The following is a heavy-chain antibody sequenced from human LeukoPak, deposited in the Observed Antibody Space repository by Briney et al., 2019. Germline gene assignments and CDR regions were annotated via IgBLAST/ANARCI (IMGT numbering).Heavy chain of an antibody. V-gene: IGHV1-24*01. CDR3: ATSKSHYYDSSGYYYGY. J-gene: IGHJ4*02. Sequence: ASVKVSCKVSGYTLTELSMHWVRQDTGKGLEWMGGFDPEDGETIYAQKFQGSVTMTEDTSTNTAYMELSSLRSEDTAVYYCATSKSHYYDSSGYYYGYWGQGTLVTVSS. CDR1: GYTLTELS. CDR2: FDPEDGET. D-gene: IGHD3-22*01.